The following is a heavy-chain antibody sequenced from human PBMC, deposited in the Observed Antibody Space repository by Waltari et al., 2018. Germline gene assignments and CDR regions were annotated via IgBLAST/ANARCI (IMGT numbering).Heavy chain of an antibody. CDR2: IRSKAYGGTT. D-gene: IGHD6-19*01. V-gene: IGHV3-49*03. J-gene: IGHJ4*02. Sequence: EVQLVESGGGLVQPGRSLSLSCTASGFTFGDYAMSWFRQAPGKGLEWVGFIRSKAYGGTTEYAASVKGRITISRDDSKSIAYLQMNSLKTEDTAVYYCTRASDSSEYFDYWGQGTLVTVSS. CDR3: TRASDSSEYFDY. CDR1: GFTFGDYA.